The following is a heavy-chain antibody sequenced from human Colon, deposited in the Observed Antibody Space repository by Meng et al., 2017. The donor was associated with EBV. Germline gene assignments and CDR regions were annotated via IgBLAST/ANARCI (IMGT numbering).Heavy chain of an antibody. Sequence: QGRLPVAGPGLVKPSPTLSLTCTVSGGSINSGDYYWSWIRQPPGKGLEWIGYIYYTGSTYYNPSLKSRVTISMDTSKNQFSLRLSSVTATDTAVYYCARNYYFDYWGQGTLVTVSS. CDR2: IYYTGST. CDR1: GGSINSGDYY. J-gene: IGHJ4*02. V-gene: IGHV4-30-4*01. CDR3: ARNYYFDY.